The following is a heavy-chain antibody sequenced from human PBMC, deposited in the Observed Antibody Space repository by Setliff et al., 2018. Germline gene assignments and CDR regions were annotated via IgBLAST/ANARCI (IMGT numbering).Heavy chain of an antibody. D-gene: IGHD3-10*01. CDR2: IDKDGSST. J-gene: IGHJ5*02. CDR3: AKHSYYYGSGEIGWFDP. CDR1: GFRISFREYW. Sequence: GGSLRLSCAASGFRISFREYWMFWVRQAPGKGLEWVARIDKDGSSTVYADSVKGRFTISRDNAKNSVYLQMNSLRAEDTAVYYCAKHSYYYGSGEIGWFDPWGQGTLVTVSS. V-gene: IGHV3-74*01.